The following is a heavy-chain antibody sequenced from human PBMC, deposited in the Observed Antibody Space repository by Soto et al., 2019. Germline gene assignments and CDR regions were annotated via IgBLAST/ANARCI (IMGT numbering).Heavy chain of an antibody. V-gene: IGHV4-30-4*01. J-gene: IGHJ6*02. D-gene: IGHD3-22*01. CDR1: GGSISSGDYY. Sequence: SETLSLTCTVSGGSISSGDYYWSWIRQPPGKGLEWIGYIYYSGSTYYNPSLKSRVTISVDTSKNQFSLKLSSVTAADTAVYYCARSSSYDSSGYHPHYGMDVWGQGTTVTVSS. CDR3: ARSSSYDSSGYHPHYGMDV. CDR2: IYYSGST.